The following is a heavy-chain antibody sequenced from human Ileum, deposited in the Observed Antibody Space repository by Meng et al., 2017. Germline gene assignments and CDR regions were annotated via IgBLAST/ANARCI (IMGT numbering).Heavy chain of an antibody. CDR1: GASMSVVSY. Sequence: VPRQASGPGLVKASETLSLTCSVSGASMSVVSYWSVVRQSPGKGLEWIGQIDHLGIAYYKPSLKSRVTMSIDQSKSQFSLRLTSVSAADTAVYYCARHGGYYQDFWGQGTLVTVSS. CDR3: ARHGGYYQDF. J-gene: IGHJ4*02. D-gene: IGHD4-23*01. V-gene: IGHV4-4*02. CDR2: IDHLGIA.